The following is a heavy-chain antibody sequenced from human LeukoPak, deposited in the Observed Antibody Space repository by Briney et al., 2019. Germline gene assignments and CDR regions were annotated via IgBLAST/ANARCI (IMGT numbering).Heavy chain of an antibody. CDR2: IVVGSGNT. J-gene: IGHJ6*02. CDR1: GFTFTSSA. CDR3: AVQTITMVRGVNNYYGMDV. D-gene: IGHD3-10*01. Sequence: SVKVSCTASGFTFTSSAMQWVRQARGQRLEWIGWIVVGSGNTNYAQKFQERVTITRDMSTSTAYMELSSLRSEDTAVYYCAVQTITMVRGVNNYYGMDVWGQGTTVTVSS. V-gene: IGHV1-58*02.